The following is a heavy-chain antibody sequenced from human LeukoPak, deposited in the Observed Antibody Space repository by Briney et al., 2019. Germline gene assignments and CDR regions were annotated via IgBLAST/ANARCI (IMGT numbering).Heavy chain of an antibody. Sequence: GGSLRLSCAACGFTFSDYAMHWVRQAPGEGLEYVSAISHNGGSTYYAHSVKGRFTISRDNSKNTLYLQLGSLRDEDMAVYYCARGRRFCTSTSCYCFFDYWGQGTLVTVSS. CDR3: ARGRRFCTSTSCYCFFDY. CDR1: GFTFSDYA. D-gene: IGHD2-2*01. CDR2: ISHNGGST. J-gene: IGHJ4*02. V-gene: IGHV3-64*01.